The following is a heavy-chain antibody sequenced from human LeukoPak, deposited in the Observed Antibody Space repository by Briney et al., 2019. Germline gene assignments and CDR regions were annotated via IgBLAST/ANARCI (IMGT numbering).Heavy chain of an antibody. Sequence: GGSLRLSCAASGFTVSSNYMSWVRQAPGKGLEWVSVIFNGNGTYYADSVKGRFTISRDNSKSTLYLQMNSLRAEDTAIYYCARVSLEIYYWGQGTLVTVSS. CDR3: ARVSLEIYY. CDR2: IFNGNGT. V-gene: IGHV3-53*01. CDR1: GFTVSSNY. D-gene: IGHD3-3*01. J-gene: IGHJ4*02.